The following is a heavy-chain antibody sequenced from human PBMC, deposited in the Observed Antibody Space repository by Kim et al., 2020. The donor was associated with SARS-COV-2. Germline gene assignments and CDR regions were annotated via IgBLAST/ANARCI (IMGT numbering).Heavy chain of an antibody. V-gene: IGHV4-39*01. Sequence: NPSLKGRVTITVGTSKNQFSLKLSSVTAADTAVYYCARRSYYDSSGYYKYWGQGTLVTVSS. J-gene: IGHJ4*02. D-gene: IGHD3-22*01. CDR3: ARRSYYDSSGYYKY.